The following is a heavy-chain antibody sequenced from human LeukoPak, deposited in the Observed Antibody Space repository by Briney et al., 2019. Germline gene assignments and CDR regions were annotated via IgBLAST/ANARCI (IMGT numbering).Heavy chain of an antibody. CDR3: ARDLGYYDFWSGYSHFDY. D-gene: IGHD3-3*01. J-gene: IGHJ4*02. CDR2: INPSGGST. CDR1: GYTFTSYY. V-gene: IGHV1-46*01. Sequence: ASVKVSCKASGYTFTSYYMHWVRQAPGQGLEWMGIINPSGGSTSYAQKFQGRVTMTRDTSTSTVYMELSGLRSEDTAVYYCARDLGYYDFWSGYSHFDYWGQGTLVTVSS.